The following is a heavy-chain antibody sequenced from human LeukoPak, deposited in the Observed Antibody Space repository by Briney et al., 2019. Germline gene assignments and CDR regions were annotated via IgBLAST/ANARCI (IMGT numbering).Heavy chain of an antibody. CDR3: ATITGSPDY. CDR1: GFTINKYS. Sequence: GGSLRLSCAASGFTINKYSIHWVRQAPGKGLEWVALISHDGENKFYADSVRGRFTISRDNSRNTVYLQMGSLRAEDTSLYYCATITGSPDYWGQGSLVTVSS. V-gene: IGHV3-30*02. CDR2: ISHDGENK. J-gene: IGHJ4*02. D-gene: IGHD1-20*01.